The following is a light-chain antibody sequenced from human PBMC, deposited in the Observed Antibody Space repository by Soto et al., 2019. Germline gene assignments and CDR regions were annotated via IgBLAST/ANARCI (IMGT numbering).Light chain of an antibody. J-gene: IGKJ4*01. CDR2: KIS. V-gene: IGKV2-24*01. Sequence: DVVLTQAPLSLSVTPGQPASMSCKSSQSLVHSDGNTYLSWLQQRPGQPPRLLIYKISNRFSGVPDRFTGSGAGTDFTLKISRVAAEDVGTYYCMQETQFPSTFGGGTKVDIK. CDR1: QSLVHSDGNTY. CDR3: MQETQFPST.